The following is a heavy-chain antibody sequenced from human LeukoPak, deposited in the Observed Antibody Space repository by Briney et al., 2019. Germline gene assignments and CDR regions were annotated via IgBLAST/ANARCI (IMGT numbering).Heavy chain of an antibody. CDR2: ISGRGGSA. V-gene: IGHV3-23*01. CDR1: GFTFSDNA. CDR3: AKRVLCQS. Sequence: GGSLRLSCAASGFTFSDNAMTWVRQAPGKGLEWVSTISGRGGSAFCADSVEGRFTVSRDNSKNTLFLQMNSLRAEDTAIYYCAKRVLCQSWGQGTLVTVSS. D-gene: IGHD2-8*01. J-gene: IGHJ5*02.